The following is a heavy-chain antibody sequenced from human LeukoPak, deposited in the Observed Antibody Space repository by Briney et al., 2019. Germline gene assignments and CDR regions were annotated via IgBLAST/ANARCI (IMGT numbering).Heavy chain of an antibody. CDR2: INPSGGST. CDR3: ARFAVHRRLAVTGQFGLDY. D-gene: IGHD6-19*01. J-gene: IGHJ4*02. Sequence: ASVKVSCKASGGTFSSYAISWVRQAPGQGLDWMGIINPSGGSTNYAQKFQGRVTMTRDTSTSTVYMELNSLRSEDTAVYYCARFAVHRRLAVTGQFGLDYWGQGTLVTVSS. CDR1: GGTFSSYA. V-gene: IGHV1-46*01.